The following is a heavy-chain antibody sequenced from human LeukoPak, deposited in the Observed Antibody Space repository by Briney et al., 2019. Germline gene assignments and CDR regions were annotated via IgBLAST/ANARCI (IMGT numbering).Heavy chain of an antibody. CDR3: TTFSFVWFGDDY. J-gene: IGHJ4*02. D-gene: IGHD3-10*01. V-gene: IGHV3-15*01. CDR1: GFSFNNAW. CDR2: IKRKIDGETT. Sequence: PGGSLRLSCAVSGFSFNNAWMNWVRQAPGKGLEWVGRIKRKIDGETTDYAAPVKGRFTISRDDSKSTLYLQMNSLKSEDTAVYYCTTFSFVWFGDDYWGQGTLVTVSS.